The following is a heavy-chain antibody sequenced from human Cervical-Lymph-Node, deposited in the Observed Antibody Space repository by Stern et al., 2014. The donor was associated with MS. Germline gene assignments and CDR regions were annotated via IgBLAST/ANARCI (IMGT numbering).Heavy chain of an antibody. CDR3: ARSDLRGGPYSTNFDY. Sequence: QVQLVQSGAEVKKPGASVKVSCKASGYTFTGYYMHWVRQAPGQGLEWMGWINPNSGGTNYAQKFQGWVTMTRDTSISTAYMELSRLRSDDTAVYYCARSDLRGGPYSTNFDYWGQGTLVTVSS. D-gene: IGHD6-13*01. V-gene: IGHV1-2*04. CDR1: GYTFTGYY. CDR2: INPNSGGT. J-gene: IGHJ4*02.